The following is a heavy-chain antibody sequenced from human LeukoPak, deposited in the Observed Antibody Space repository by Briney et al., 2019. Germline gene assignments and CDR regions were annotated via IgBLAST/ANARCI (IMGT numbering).Heavy chain of an antibody. Sequence: GGSLRLSCQASGFTFSSYWMHWVRQAPGKGLVWVSRINSDGSSTSYADSVKGRFTISRDNAKNTLYLQMNSLRAEDTAVYYCARDGELLLGFDPWGQGTLVTVSS. J-gene: IGHJ5*02. CDR2: INSDGSST. V-gene: IGHV3-74*01. D-gene: IGHD3-10*01. CDR1: GFTFSSYW. CDR3: ARDGELLLGFDP.